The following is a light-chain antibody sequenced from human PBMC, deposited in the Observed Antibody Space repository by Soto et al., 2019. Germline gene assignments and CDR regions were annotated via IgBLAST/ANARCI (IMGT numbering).Light chain of an antibody. Sequence: EIVLTQSPGTLPLSPGERATLSCWASQSITSSYYLAWYQQKPGQAPRPLIYGASSRATGIPDRFSGSGSGTDFTLTISRLEPEDFAVYYCQQYGSLPLTFGGGTKVEIK. CDR1: QSITSSY. V-gene: IGKV3-20*01. J-gene: IGKJ4*01. CDR3: QQYGSLPLT. CDR2: GAS.